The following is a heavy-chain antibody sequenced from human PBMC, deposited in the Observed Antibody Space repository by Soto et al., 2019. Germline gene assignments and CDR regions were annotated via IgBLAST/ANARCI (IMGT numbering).Heavy chain of an antibody. V-gene: IGHV3-48*01. Sequence: EVQLVESGGGWVQPGGSLRLSCAASGFTFSSYSMNWVRQAPGKGLEWVSYISTSSTTIFYADSVKGRFTISRDNAKNTLYVQMNSLRAEDTAVYYCARGGDGFDSWGQGTLVTVSS. J-gene: IGHJ4*02. CDR3: ARGGDGFDS. D-gene: IGHD2-21*02. CDR1: GFTFSSYS. CDR2: ISTSSTTI.